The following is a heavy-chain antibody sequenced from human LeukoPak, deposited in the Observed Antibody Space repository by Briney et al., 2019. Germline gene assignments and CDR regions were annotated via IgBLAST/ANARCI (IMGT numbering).Heavy chain of an antibody. V-gene: IGHV4-4*07. D-gene: IGHD2-15*01. Sequence: PSETLSLTCTVSGGSINNYYWSWVRQPAGKGLEWVGRIYTRGSTNYNPSLKSRVTMSVDTSKNQFSLKLSSVTAADTAVYYCARGRYCSADICSGGDAFDIWGQGTMVSVSS. CDR3: ARGRYCSADICSGGDAFDI. CDR1: GGSINNYY. CDR2: IYTRGST. J-gene: IGHJ3*02.